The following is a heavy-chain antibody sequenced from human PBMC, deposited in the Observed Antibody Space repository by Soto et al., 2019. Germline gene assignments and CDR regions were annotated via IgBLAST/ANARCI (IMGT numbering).Heavy chain of an antibody. Sequence: PSETLSLTCAVSGGSTSSGGYSWSWIRQPPGKGLEWIGYIYHSGSTYYNPSLKSRVTISVDRSKNQFSLKLSSVTAADTAVYYCAREAVVTATIDYWGQGTLVTVSS. D-gene: IGHD2-21*02. CDR1: GGSTSSGGYS. J-gene: IGHJ4*02. CDR3: AREAVVTATIDY. CDR2: IYHSGST. V-gene: IGHV4-30-2*01.